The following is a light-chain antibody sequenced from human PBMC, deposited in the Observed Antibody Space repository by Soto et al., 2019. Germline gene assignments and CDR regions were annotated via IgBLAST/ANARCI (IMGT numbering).Light chain of an antibody. V-gene: IGKV3-20*01. J-gene: IGKJ3*01. CDR1: QSVSSNY. Sequence: EIVLTQYPGTLSLSAGERVTLACRAIQSVSSNYLAWYQQKPGQAPRLLIFGTSYRATGIPDRFSGSGSGTDFTLTINRLEHEDFALYYCQHYGSSPPEFTFGPGTKVDIK. CDR2: GTS. CDR3: QHYGSSPPEFT.